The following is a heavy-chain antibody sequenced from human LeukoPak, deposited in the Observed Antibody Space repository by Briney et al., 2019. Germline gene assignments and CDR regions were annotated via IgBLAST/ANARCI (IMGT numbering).Heavy chain of an antibody. CDR2: ISIAGEV. V-gene: IGHV4-34*01. J-gene: IGHJ4*02. CDR3: ARQPGRIPTDY. Sequence: SETLSLTCAVYEGTLSGYFWSWLRQPPGKGLEWIGEISIAGEVNYNPSLRSRATISIDTTKNQFSLKLSSVTAADTAVYYCARQPGRIPTDYWGQGTLVTVSS. D-gene: IGHD5-18*01. CDR1: EGTLSGYF.